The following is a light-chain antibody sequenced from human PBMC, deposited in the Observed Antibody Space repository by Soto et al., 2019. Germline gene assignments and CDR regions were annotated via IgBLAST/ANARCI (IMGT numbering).Light chain of an antibody. V-gene: IGKV3-20*01. CDR1: QSVSSSY. Sequence: EIVLTQSPGTLSLSPGERATLFCRASQSVSSSYLAWYQQKTGQAPRLLIYGASSRATGIPDKFSGSGSGTDFTLTISRLEPEDFAVDYCQQYGSSLLTFGGGTKVEIK. CDR2: GAS. J-gene: IGKJ4*01. CDR3: QQYGSSLLT.